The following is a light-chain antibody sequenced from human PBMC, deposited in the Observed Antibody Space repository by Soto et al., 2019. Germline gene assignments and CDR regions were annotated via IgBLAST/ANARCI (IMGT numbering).Light chain of an antibody. CDR2: TTS. V-gene: IGKV1-39*01. J-gene: IGKJ1*01. CDR3: QQSYNTTWT. Sequence: DVQMTQSPSSLSASVGDRVTITCRASQGISTDLNWYQQKPGKAPKLLIYTTSSLQSGVPSRFSGRGSETDFTLTISSLQPEDFATYSCQQSYNTTWTFGQGTKVEIK. CDR1: QGISTD.